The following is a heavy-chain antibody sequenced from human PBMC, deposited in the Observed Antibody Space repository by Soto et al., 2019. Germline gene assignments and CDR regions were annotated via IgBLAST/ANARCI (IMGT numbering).Heavy chain of an antibody. V-gene: IGHV1-3*01. J-gene: IGHJ3*02. CDR2: INAGNGNT. Sequence: QVQLVQSGAEVRKPGASVKVSCKASGYTFTNYAMHWVRQAPGQRLEWMGWINAGNGNTKYSQKFQDRVTITTDTSANTAHMELRSLGSEDTAVYYCARVPNNLIEGAFDIWGQGTMVTVSS. D-gene: IGHD1-1*01. CDR3: ARVPNNLIEGAFDI. CDR1: GYTFTNYA.